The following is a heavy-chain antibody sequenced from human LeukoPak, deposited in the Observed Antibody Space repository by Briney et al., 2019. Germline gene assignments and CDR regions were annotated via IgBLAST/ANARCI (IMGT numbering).Heavy chain of an antibody. CDR3: AKDIGWGLLGGWDY. D-gene: IGHD1-26*01. J-gene: IGHJ4*02. V-gene: IGHV3-9*01. Sequence: GGSLRLSCAASGFTFDDYAMHWVRQAPGKGLEWVSGISWNSGSIGYADSVKGRFTISRDNAKNSLYLQMNSLRAEDTALYYCAKDIGWGLLGGWDYWGQGTLVTVSS. CDR2: ISWNSGSI. CDR1: GFTFDDYA.